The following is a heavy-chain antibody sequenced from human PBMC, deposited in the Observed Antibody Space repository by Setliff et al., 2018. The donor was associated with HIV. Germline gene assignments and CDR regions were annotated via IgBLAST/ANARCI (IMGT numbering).Heavy chain of an antibody. CDR2: MHNSGST. Sequence: PSETLSLTCVVSGYSISSGYYWGWIRQPPGKGLEWIGSMHNSGSTYYNPSVKSRVTISVDTSKNQFSLKVSSVTAADTAKYYCAKAPGWKQWLVEYFQHWGQGTLVTVSS. CDR1: GYSISSGYY. J-gene: IGHJ1*01. V-gene: IGHV4-38-2*01. D-gene: IGHD6-19*01. CDR3: AKAPGWKQWLVEYFQH.